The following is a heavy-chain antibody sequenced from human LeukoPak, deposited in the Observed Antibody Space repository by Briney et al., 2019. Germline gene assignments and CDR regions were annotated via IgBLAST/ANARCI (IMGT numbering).Heavy chain of an antibody. J-gene: IGHJ4*02. CDR1: GGTFSSYA. D-gene: IGHD2-15*01. CDR2: IIPIFGTA. Sequence: GASVKVSCTASGGTFSSYAISWVRQAPGQGLEWMGGIIPIFGTANYAQKFQGRVTITADESTSTAYMELSSLRSEDTAVYYCARAKSRDCSGGSCYSYKYWGQGTLVTVSS. V-gene: IGHV1-69*13. CDR3: ARAKSRDCSGGSCYSYKY.